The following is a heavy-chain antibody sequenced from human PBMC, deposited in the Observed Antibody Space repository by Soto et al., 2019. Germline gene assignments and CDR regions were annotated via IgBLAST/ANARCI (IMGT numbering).Heavy chain of an antibody. J-gene: IGHJ5*02. D-gene: IGHD1-7*01. V-gene: IGHV4-4*07. CDR3: GRESGETWDYEAS. CDR2: LNTYGNT. Sequence: VQLQGSGPGLVRPSETLSLPCTVSGGSISSYRWSWIRQPAGKGLEWIGRLNTYGNTHYNPSLKSRVTVSVDTSRNQFFLTLRSVTAADSAVYHCGRESGETWDYEASWGQGTPVTVSS. CDR1: GGSISSYR.